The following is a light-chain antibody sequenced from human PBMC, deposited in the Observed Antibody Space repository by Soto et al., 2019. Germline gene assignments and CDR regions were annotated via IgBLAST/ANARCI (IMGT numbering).Light chain of an antibody. Sequence: QSVLTQPPSASGTPGQGVTISCSGSSSNIGSNTVNWYQHLPGAAPRLLIYSHNQRPSGVPDRFSGSKSGTSASLAISGLQSEDEAVYYCGAWDDSLNGPVFGGGTKLTVL. CDR2: SHN. J-gene: IGLJ2*01. V-gene: IGLV1-44*01. CDR1: SSNIGSNT. CDR3: GAWDDSLNGPV.